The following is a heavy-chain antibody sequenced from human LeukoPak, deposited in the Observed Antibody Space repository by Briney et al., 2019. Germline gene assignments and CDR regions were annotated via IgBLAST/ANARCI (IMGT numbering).Heavy chain of an antibody. CDR1: GFTFDDYA. Sequence: GRSLRLSCAASGFTFDDYAMHWVRQAPGKGLEWVSGISWDSGSIGYADSVKGRFTISRDNAKNSLYLQMNSLRAEDTASYYCAKDSYGDYSWYFDYWGQGTLVTVSS. V-gene: IGHV3-9*01. CDR3: AKDSYGDYSWYFDY. CDR2: ISWDSGSI. J-gene: IGHJ4*02. D-gene: IGHD4-17*01.